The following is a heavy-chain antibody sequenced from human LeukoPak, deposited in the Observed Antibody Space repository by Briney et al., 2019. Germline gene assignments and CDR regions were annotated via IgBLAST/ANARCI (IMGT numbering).Heavy chain of an antibody. CDR1: GGSISRFH. Sequence: NTSETLSLTCTVSGGSISRFHWSWIRQPPGKGLEWIGYIYYSGNTNYNPSLKSRVTISVDTSKNQFSLRLTSVTAADTAVYYCARGELVFDYWGQGTLVTVSS. CDR2: IYYSGNT. V-gene: IGHV4-59*01. J-gene: IGHJ4*02. CDR3: ARGELVFDY. D-gene: IGHD1-26*01.